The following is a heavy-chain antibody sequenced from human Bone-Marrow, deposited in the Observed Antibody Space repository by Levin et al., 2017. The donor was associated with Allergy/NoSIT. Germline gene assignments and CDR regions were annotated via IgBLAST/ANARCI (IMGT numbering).Heavy chain of an antibody. Sequence: GESLKISCAASGFTFSSYAMHWVRQAPGKGLEWVAVISYDGSNKYYADSVKGRFTISRDNSKNTLYLQMNSLRAEDTAVYYCARDWQWLVLEPSALNYYYYGMDVWGQGTTVTVSS. D-gene: IGHD6-19*01. CDR3: ARDWQWLVLEPSALNYYYYGMDV. V-gene: IGHV3-30-3*01. CDR2: ISYDGSNK. CDR1: GFTFSSYA. J-gene: IGHJ6*02.